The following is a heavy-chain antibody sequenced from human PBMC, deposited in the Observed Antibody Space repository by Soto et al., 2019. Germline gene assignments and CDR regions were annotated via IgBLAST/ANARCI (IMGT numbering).Heavy chain of an antibody. CDR2: IIPFFGTA. D-gene: IGHD3-16*01. J-gene: IGHJ4*02. CDR1: GGTFSTFG. Sequence: QVQLVQSGAEVKKTGSSGKVSCKTSGGTFSTFGISWGRQAPGQGLGWMGGIIPFFGTAEYSQKFEDRITITADESTNTVYMDLRSLTSEDTAIYYCARTAPMDAGDKYYYDFWGQGALVTVSS. V-gene: IGHV1-69*01. CDR3: ARTAPMDAGDKYYYDF.